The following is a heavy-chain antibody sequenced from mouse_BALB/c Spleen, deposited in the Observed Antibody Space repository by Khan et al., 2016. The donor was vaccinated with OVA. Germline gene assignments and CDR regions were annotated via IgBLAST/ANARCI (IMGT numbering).Heavy chain of an antibody. J-gene: IGHJ2*01. CDR1: GYTFKNYG. CDR3: ARESLLLYFDH. CDR2: IKTNTGKP. Sequence: QIQLVQSGPELKKPGETVKFSCKTSGYTFKNYGMNWVKQTPGKDLKWIGWIKTNTGKPTYAEEFKGRFAFSLENSASTAYLQINNLKNDDTATYFGARESLLLYFDHWGQGTTLTVSS. D-gene: IGHD2-12*01. V-gene: IGHV9-3*02.